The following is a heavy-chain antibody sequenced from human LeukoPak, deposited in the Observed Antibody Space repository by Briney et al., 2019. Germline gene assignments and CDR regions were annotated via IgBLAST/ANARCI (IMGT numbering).Heavy chain of an antibody. J-gene: IGHJ4*02. CDR2: IYHSGST. D-gene: IGHD3-10*01. CDR3: ARDEVRAGVDY. V-gene: IGHV4-38-2*02. CDR1: GYSISSGYY. Sequence: SETLSLTCTVSGYSISSGYYWGWIRQPPGKGLEWIGSIYHSGSTYYNPSLKSRVTISVDTSKNQFSLKLSSVTAADTAVYYCARDEVRAGVDYWGQGTLVTVSS.